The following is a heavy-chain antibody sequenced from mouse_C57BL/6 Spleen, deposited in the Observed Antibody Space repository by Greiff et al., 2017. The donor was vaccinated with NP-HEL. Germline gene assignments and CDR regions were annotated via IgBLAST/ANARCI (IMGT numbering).Heavy chain of an antibody. V-gene: IGHV1-64*01. D-gene: IGHD1-1*01. CDR2: IHPNSGST. CDR1: GYTFTSYW. J-gene: IGHJ4*01. Sequence: VQLQQPGAELVKPGASVKLSCKASGYTFTSYWMHWVKQRPGQGLEWIGMIHPNSGSTNYNEKFKSKATLTVDKSSSTAYMQLSSLTSEDSAVYYCARNYGSSYGRGYYAMDYWGQGTSVTVSS. CDR3: ARNYGSSYGRGYYAMDY.